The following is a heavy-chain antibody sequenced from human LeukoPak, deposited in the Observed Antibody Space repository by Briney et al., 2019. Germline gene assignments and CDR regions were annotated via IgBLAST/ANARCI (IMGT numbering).Heavy chain of an antibody. CDR2: IKQDGSEK. V-gene: IGHV3-7*05. CDR1: GFTFSSYW. Sequence: GGSARLSCAASGFTFSSYWMNWVRQAPGKGLEWVANIKQDGSEKYYVDSVKGRFTISRDNAKNSLYLQMSSLRAEDTAVYYCGMAMDVWGRGTTVTVSS. J-gene: IGHJ6*02. CDR3: GMAMDV. D-gene: IGHD5-24*01.